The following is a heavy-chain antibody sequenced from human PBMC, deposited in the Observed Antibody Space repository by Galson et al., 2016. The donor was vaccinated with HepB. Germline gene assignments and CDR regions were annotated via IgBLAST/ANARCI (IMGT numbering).Heavy chain of an antibody. J-gene: IGHJ6*02. CDR3: AHYQYHYGLDV. D-gene: IGHD2/OR15-2a*01. Sequence: PALVKPTQTLTLTCTFSGFSLSTSGVGVGWIRQSPGKALEWLALIYWDDDKHGSPSLRTRLNITKDTPKSQVVLTMTNMDPVDTGTYYCAHYQYHYGLDVWGQGTTVTVSS. CDR1: GFSLSTSGVG. CDR2: IYWDDDK. V-gene: IGHV2-5*02.